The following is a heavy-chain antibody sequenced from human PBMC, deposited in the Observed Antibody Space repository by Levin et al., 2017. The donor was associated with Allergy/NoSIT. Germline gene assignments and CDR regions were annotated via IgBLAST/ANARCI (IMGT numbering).Heavy chain of an antibody. CDR1: GGSISSSSYY. V-gene: IGHV4-39*02. CDR2: IYYSGST. CDR3: AREQSPYYYDSSGYNNWFDP. D-gene: IGHD3-22*01. J-gene: IGHJ5*02. Sequence: PSETLSLTCTVSGGSISSSSYYWDWIRQPPGKGLEWIGNIYYSGSTYYNPSLMSRLTISRDNAKNSLYLQMNSLRDEDTAVYYCAREQSPYYYDSSGYNNWFDPWGQGTLVTVSS.